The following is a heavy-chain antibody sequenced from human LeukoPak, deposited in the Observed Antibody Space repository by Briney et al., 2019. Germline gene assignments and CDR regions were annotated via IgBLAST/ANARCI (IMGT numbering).Heavy chain of an antibody. D-gene: IGHD2-8*01. J-gene: IGHJ4*02. CDR2: ISLTGLT. Sequence: SETLSLTCGVSGGAISNTNWWSWVRQPPGQGLEWIGEISLTGLTHYNPSLESRVTVSLDKSRNQLSLNLTSVTAADTAVYYCSRENGAFTPFGYWGQGTLVTVLS. CDR3: SRENGAFTPFGY. V-gene: IGHV4-4*02. CDR1: GGAISNTNW.